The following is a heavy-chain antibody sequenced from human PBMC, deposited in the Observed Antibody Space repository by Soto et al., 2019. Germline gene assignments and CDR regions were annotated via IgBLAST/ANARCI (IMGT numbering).Heavy chain of an antibody. CDR1: GFTFGDHA. J-gene: IGHJ5*02. V-gene: IGHV3-49*03. CDR3: TRVLSGGTIFGVVIKNWFDP. Sequence: GGSLRLSCTASGFTFGDHAMSWFRQAPGKGLEWVGFIRSKAYGGTTEYAASVKGRFTISRDDSKSIAYLQMNSLKTEDTAVYYCTRVLSGGTIFGVVIKNWFDPWGQGTLVTVSS. D-gene: IGHD3-3*01. CDR2: IRSKAYGGTT.